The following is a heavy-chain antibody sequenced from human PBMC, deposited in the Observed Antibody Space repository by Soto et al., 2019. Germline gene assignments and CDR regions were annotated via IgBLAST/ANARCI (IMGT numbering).Heavy chain of an antibody. Sequence: GGSLRLSCAASGFTFTTYWMSWVRQAPGKGLEWVAVISYDGSNKYYADSVKGRFTISRDNSKNTLYLQMNSLRAEDTAVYYCAKDRAVATIDYFDYWGQGTLVTVSS. CDR2: ISYDGSNK. J-gene: IGHJ4*02. V-gene: IGHV3-30*18. D-gene: IGHD5-12*01. CDR1: GFTFTTYW. CDR3: AKDRAVATIDYFDY.